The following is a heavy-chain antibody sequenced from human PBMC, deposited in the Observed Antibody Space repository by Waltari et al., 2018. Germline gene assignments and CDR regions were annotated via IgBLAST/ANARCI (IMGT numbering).Heavy chain of an antibody. CDR1: GFNLPGYW. D-gene: IGHD2-8*02. CDR3: ARYEGHCIGDFCYFPDAFDT. V-gene: IGHV3-7*01. J-gene: IGHJ3*02. CDR2: IKHDGSET. Sequence: EELLVESGGDLVHPGGSLRLSCAVSGFNLPGYWMSWVRQAPGKGLEWVANIKHDGSETNYVDSVKGRFTISRDNAKKSVYLQMNSLRADDTAIYFCARYEGHCIGDFCYFPDAFDTWGQGTMVTVSS.